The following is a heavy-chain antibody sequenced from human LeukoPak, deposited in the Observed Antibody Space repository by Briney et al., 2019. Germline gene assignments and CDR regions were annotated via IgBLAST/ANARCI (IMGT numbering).Heavy chain of an antibody. Sequence: GESLKISCKGSGYSFTSYRIGWVRQMPGKGLEWMGIIYPGDSDTRYSPSFQGQVTISADKSISTAYLQWSSLKASDTAMYYCARRPYYYDSSGYYYRQYYFDYWGQGTLVTVSS. CDR1: GYSFTSYR. CDR3: ARRPYYYDSSGYYYRQYYFDY. D-gene: IGHD3-22*01. CDR2: IYPGDSDT. J-gene: IGHJ4*02. V-gene: IGHV5-51*01.